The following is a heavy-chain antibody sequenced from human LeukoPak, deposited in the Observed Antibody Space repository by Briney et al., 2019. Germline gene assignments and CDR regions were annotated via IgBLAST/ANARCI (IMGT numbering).Heavy chain of an antibody. V-gene: IGHV3-23*01. CDR2: ISGSGGST. Sequence: PGGSLRLSCAASGFTFSSYAMSWVRQAPGKGLEWVSAISGSGGSTYYADSVKGRFTISRDNSKNSLYLQMNSLRAEDTAVYYCARDPPNSDIVVVPAAAFDIWGQGTMVTVSS. CDR3: ARDPPNSDIVVVPAAAFDI. J-gene: IGHJ3*02. CDR1: GFTFSSYA. D-gene: IGHD2-2*01.